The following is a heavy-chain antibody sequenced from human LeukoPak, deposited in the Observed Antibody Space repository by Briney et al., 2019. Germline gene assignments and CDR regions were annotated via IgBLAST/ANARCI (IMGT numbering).Heavy chain of an antibody. J-gene: IGHJ4*02. CDR2: INSDGTST. V-gene: IGHV3-74*01. Sequence: PGGSLRLSCAASGFTFSGYWMHWVRQPPAKGLLGVSRINSDGTSTTYAASAKGRFTISRDNAKNTLYLQMNSLRAEDTAVYYCARVLSRGDNYPNDYWGQGTLVTVSS. D-gene: IGHD5-24*01. CDR3: ARVLSRGDNYPNDY. CDR1: GFTFSGYW.